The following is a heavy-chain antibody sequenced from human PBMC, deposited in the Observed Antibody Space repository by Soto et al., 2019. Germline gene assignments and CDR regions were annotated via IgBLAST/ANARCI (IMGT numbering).Heavy chain of an antibody. CDR3: ARSDYGDAPGY. V-gene: IGHV3-21*06. CDR2: ITSNGNFL. Sequence: GGSLRLSCAASGFPFYVYSMTWVRQAPGKGLEWVASITSNGNFLYYADAVKGRFAISRDNAKSSVSLEMNSLRDEDTAVYYCARSDYGDAPGYWGQGTLVTVS. J-gene: IGHJ4*02. CDR1: GFPFYVYS. D-gene: IGHD4-17*01.